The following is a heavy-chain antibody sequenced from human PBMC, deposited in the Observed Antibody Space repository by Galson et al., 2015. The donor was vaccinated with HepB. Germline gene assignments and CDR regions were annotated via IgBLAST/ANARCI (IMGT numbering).Heavy chain of an antibody. V-gene: IGHV3-15*01. J-gene: IGHJ4*02. Sequence: SLRLSCAASGFTFSNAWMSWVRQAPGKGLEWVGRIKSKTDGGTTDYAAPVKGRFTISRDDSKNTLYLQMNSLKTEDTAVYYCTTDPPPLGPLLSMGQDRDYWGQGTLVTVSS. CDR2: IKSKTDGGTT. CDR1: GFTFSNAW. CDR3: TTDPPPLGPLLSMGQDRDY. D-gene: IGHD2-21*02.